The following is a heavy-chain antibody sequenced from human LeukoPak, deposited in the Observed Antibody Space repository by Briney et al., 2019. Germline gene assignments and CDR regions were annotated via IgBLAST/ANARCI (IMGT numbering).Heavy chain of an antibody. D-gene: IGHD1-26*01. CDR1: GFTFSSNS. CDR2: ISGSGSTI. CDR3: ASRQVGATTNYFGY. Sequence: GGSLRLSCAASGFTFSSNSMNWVRQAPGKGLEWGSYISGSGSTISYADPVKGRFTISRDNAKNSLYLQMNSLRDEDTAVYYCASRQVGATTNYFGYWGQGTLVTVSS. V-gene: IGHV3-48*02. J-gene: IGHJ4*02.